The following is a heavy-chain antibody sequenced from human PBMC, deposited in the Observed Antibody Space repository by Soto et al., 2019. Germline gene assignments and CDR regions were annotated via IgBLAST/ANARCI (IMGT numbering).Heavy chain of an antibody. CDR1: GFTFSSYW. J-gene: IGHJ4*02. CDR3: ARDSVGDYTGIDY. Sequence: GSLRLSCAASGFTFSSYWMSWVRQAPGKGLEWVANIKEDGSEKYYVDSVKGRFTISRDKAKNSLYLQMSSLRAEDTAVYYCARDSVGDYTGIDYWGKGTLVTVSS. V-gene: IGHV3-7*03. CDR2: IKEDGSEK. D-gene: IGHD4-17*01.